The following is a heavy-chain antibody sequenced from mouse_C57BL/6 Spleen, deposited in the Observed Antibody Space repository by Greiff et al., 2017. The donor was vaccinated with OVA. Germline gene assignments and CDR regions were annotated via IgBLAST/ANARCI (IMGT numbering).Heavy chain of an antibody. J-gene: IGHJ4*01. D-gene: IGHD1-1*01. CDR1: GYTFTDYW. CDR3: ARLGYGSSAYAMDY. V-gene: IGHV1-72*01. Sequence: QVQLQQPGAELVKPGASVKLSCKASGYTFTDYWMHWVKQRPGRGLEWIGRIDPNSGGTKYNEKFKSKATLTADKPSSTAYMQLSSLTSEDSAVYDCARLGYGSSAYAMDYWGQGASVTVSS. CDR2: IDPNSGGT.